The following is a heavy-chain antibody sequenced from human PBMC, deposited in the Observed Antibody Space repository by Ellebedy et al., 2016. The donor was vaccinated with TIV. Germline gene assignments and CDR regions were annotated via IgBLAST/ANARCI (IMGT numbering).Heavy chain of an antibody. V-gene: IGHV3-23*01. Sequence: GESLKISCAASGFIFGPYAMASVRQAPGKGVEWVSGIVGSGAQKYADSVKGRFTISRDNSKNTLYLQMNRLRAEDTAVYYCAKDKVFGDSRWEIDVWGQGTTVTVSS. J-gene: IGHJ6*02. CDR3: AKDKVFGDSRWEIDV. CDR1: GFIFGPYA. D-gene: IGHD4-17*01. CDR2: IVGSGA.